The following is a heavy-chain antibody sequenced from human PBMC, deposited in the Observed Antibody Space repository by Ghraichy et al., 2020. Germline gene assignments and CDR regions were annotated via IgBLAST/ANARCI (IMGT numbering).Heavy chain of an antibody. CDR3: VKDIVATIIVPYYFDY. CDR1: GFTFSSYA. D-gene: IGHD5-12*01. J-gene: IGHJ4*02. CDR2: ISSNGGST. Sequence: GSLRLSCSASGFTFSSYAMHWVRQAPGKGLEYVSAISSNGGSTYYADSVKGRFTISRDNSKNTLYLQMSSLRAEDTAVYYCVKDIVATIIVPYYFDYWGQGTLVTVSS. V-gene: IGHV3-64D*06.